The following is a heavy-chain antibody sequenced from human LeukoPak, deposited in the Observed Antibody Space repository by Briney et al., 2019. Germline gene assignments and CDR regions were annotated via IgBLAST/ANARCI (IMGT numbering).Heavy chain of an antibody. CDR2: ISGSGGST. CDR1: GFTFSSYA. J-gene: IGHJ6*02. D-gene: IGHD1-26*01. Sequence: GGSLRLSCAASGFTFSSYAMSWVRQAPGKGLEWVSGISGSGGSTDFVDSVKGRFTISRDNSKNTLYLQMNSLRAEDTAVYYCARTYSSGSYYGSYYYYGIDVWGQGTTVTVSS. V-gene: IGHV3-23*01. CDR3: ARTYSSGSYYGSYYYYGIDV.